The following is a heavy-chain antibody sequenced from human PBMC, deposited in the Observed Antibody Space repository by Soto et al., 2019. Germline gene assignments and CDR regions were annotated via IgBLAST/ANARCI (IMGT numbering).Heavy chain of an antibody. Sequence: QVQLQESGPGLVKPSETLSLTCSVSGGSVSSGSNYWSWIRQPPGKRLEWIGYISYSGSTNYNPSLTSRVTLSVDTSKNPFALKLSSVTAADTAVYYCARIYDSSGYYLGGDGFDIWGQGTMVTVSS. CDR1: GGSVSSGSNY. J-gene: IGHJ3*02. D-gene: IGHD3-22*01. V-gene: IGHV4-61*01. CDR3: ARIYDSSGYYLGGDGFDI. CDR2: ISYSGST.